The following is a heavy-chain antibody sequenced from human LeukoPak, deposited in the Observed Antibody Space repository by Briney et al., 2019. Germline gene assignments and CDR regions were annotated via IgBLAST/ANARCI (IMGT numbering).Heavy chain of an antibody. CDR2: ISAYNGST. D-gene: IGHD6-13*01. CDR1: GYTFTSYG. Sequence: ASVKVSCTASGYTFTSYGISRVRQAPGQGLEWMGWISAYNGSTNYAQKLQGRVTMTTDTSTSTAYMELRSLRSDDTAVYYCARNEDSSSFNWFDPWGQGTLVTVSS. J-gene: IGHJ5*02. CDR3: ARNEDSSSFNWFDP. V-gene: IGHV1-18*01.